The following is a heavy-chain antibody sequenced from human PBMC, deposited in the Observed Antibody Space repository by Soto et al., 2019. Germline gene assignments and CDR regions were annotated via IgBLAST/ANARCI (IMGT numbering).Heavy chain of an antibody. V-gene: IGHV1-46*01. J-gene: IGHJ6*02. CDR3: ARDGGGFLEWFPGYYYYGMDV. Sequence: QVQLVQSGAEVKKPGASVKVSCKASGYTFTSYYMHWVRQAPGQGLEWMGIINPSGGSTSYAQKFQGRVTMTRDTSTSTVYMELSSLRSEDTAVYYCARDGGGFLEWFPGYYYYGMDVWGQGTTVTVSS. D-gene: IGHD3-3*01. CDR1: GYTFTSYY. CDR2: INPSGGST.